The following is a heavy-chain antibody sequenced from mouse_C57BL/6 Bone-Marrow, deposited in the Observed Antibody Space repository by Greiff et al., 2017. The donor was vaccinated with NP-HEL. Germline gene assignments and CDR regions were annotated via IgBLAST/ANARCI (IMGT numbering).Heavy chain of an antibody. J-gene: IGHJ3*01. V-gene: IGHV1-69*01. D-gene: IGHD1-1*01. CDR2: IDPSDSYT. Sequence: QVQLQQSGAELVMPGASVKLSCKASGYTFTSYWMHWVKQRPGQGLEWIGEIDPSDSYTNYNQTFKGKSTLTVDKSSSTANMQLSRLTSEDYAVYYCARSHHYYCISFAYWGQGTLVTVTA. CDR3: ARSHHYYCISFAY. CDR1: GYTFTSYW.